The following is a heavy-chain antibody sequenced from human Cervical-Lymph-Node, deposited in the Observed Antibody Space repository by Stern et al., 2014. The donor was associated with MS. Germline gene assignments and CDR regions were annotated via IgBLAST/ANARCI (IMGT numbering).Heavy chain of an antibody. D-gene: IGHD6-19*01. J-gene: IGHJ4*02. V-gene: IGHV5-51*01. Sequence: VQLVESGAEVKKPGESLKISCKGSGYSFTTYWIGWVRQMPGKGLEWMGIIHPVDSDTRYSPSFQGQVTLSVDKSIRTAYLQWSSLKASDTAMYYCARQLSSEELDYWGQGTMVTVSS. CDR3: ARQLSSEELDY. CDR2: IHPVDSDT. CDR1: GYSFTTYW.